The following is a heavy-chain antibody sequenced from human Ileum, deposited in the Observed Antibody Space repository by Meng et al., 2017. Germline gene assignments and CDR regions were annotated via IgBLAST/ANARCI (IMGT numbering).Heavy chain of an antibody. CDR3: ARRYSTLSYFDY. Sequence: GESRKISGAASGFSFSTYGIHWVRQAPGKGLEWVAIIWYDGSIIEYADSVKGRFTISRDNSKNTVYLEMNSLRAEDTAMYYCARRYSTLSYFDYWGQGTLVTVSS. CDR1: GFSFSTYG. CDR2: IWYDGSII. D-gene: IGHD5-12*01. V-gene: IGHV3-33*01. J-gene: IGHJ4*02.